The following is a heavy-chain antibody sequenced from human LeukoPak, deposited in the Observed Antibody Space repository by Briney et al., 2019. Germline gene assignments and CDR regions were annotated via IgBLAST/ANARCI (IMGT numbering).Heavy chain of an antibody. V-gene: IGHV4-59*01. CDR1: GGSISSYY. CDR2: LYYSRST. CDR3: ARVIIVGAQYYFDY. Sequence: PSETLSLTCTVSGGSISSYYWSWIRQPPGKGLEWIGYLYYSRSTNYNPSLKSRVTISVDTSKNQFSLKLSSVTAADTAVYYCARVIIVGAQYYFDYWGQGTLVTVSS. J-gene: IGHJ4*02. D-gene: IGHD1-26*01.